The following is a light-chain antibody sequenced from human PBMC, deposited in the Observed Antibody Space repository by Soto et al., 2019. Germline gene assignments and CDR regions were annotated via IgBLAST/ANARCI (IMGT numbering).Light chain of an antibody. CDR1: SSNIGDNT. V-gene: IGLV1-44*01. Sequence: QSVLTQPPSASGTPGQRVTIFCSTSSSNIGDNTENWYQHVPGTAPKLLIYSYDQRPSGVPDRFSGSRSGTSASLAISGLQSEDEADYYCAARDATLDGYVFGTGTKGTVL. CDR3: AARDATLDGYV. CDR2: SYD. J-gene: IGLJ1*01.